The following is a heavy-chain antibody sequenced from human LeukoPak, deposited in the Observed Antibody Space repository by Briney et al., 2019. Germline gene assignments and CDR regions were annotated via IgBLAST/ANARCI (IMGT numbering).Heavy chain of an antibody. CDR1: GYTFTSYG. V-gene: IGHV1-18*01. Sequence: GASVKVSCKASGYTFTSYGISWVRQAPGQGLEWMGWISAYNGNTNYAQKLQGRVTMTTDTSTSTAYMELRSLRSDHTAVYYCASRGTYGDYEDYFDYWGQGTLVTVSS. J-gene: IGHJ4*02. CDR3: ASRGTYGDYEDYFDY. CDR2: ISAYNGNT. D-gene: IGHD4-17*01.